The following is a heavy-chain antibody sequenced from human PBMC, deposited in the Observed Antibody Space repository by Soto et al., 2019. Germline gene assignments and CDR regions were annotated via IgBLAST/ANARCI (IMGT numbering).Heavy chain of an antibody. Sequence: ASVKVSCKASGYTFTSYAMHWVRQAPGQRLEWMGWINAGNGNTKYSQKFQGRVTITRDTSASTAYMELSSLRSEDTAVYYCARDQLDIVVLPAAKYYYYYLMDVWGKGSTVTVS. V-gene: IGHV1-3*01. D-gene: IGHD2-2*01. CDR3: ARDQLDIVVLPAAKYYYYYLMDV. J-gene: IGHJ6*03. CDR2: INAGNGNT. CDR1: GYTFTSYA.